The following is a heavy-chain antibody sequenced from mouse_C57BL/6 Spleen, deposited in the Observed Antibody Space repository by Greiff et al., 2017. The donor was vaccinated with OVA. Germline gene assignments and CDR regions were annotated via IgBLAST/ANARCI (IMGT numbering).Heavy chain of an antibody. CDR2: ISDGGSYT. CDR3: ARGLLWSPVYFDY. D-gene: IGHD2-1*01. CDR1: GFTFSSYA. V-gene: IGHV5-4*01. J-gene: IGHJ2*01. Sequence: EVQGVESGGGLVKPGGSLKLSCAASGFTFSSYAMSWVRQTPEKRLEWVATISDGGSYTYYPDNVKGRFTISRDNAKNNLYLQMSHLKSEDTAMYYCARGLLWSPVYFDYWGQGTTLTVSS.